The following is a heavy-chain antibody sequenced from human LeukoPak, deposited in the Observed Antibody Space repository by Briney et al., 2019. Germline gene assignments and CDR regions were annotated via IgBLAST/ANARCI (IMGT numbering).Heavy chain of an antibody. CDR3: AKDLGYCSGGSCYRFDY. CDR1: GFTFSSYG. J-gene: IGHJ4*02. CDR2: ISYDGSNK. D-gene: IGHD2-15*01. Sequence: GGSLRLSCAASGFTFSSYGMHWVRQAPGKGLEWVAVISYDGSNKYYADSVKGRFTISRDNSKNTLYLQMNNLRAEDTAVYYCAKDLGYCSGGSCYRFDYWGQGTLVTVSS. V-gene: IGHV3-30*18.